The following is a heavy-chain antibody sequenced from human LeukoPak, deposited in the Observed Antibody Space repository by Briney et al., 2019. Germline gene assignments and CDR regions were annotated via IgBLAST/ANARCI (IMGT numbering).Heavy chain of an antibody. CDR1: GGSISSGSYY. D-gene: IGHD1-26*01. CDR3: ARGGYSGTKWGAFDI. Sequence: SQTLSLTCTVSGGSISSGSYYWNWIRQPAGKGLEWIGRIYTSGNTNYNPSLKSRVTISVDTSKNQFSLKLSSMTAADTAVYYCARGGYSGTKWGAFDIWGQGTMVTVSS. V-gene: IGHV4-61*02. J-gene: IGHJ3*02. CDR2: IYTSGNT.